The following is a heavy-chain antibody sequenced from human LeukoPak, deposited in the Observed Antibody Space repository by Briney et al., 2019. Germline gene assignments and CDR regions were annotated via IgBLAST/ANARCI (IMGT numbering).Heavy chain of an antibody. CDR2: INHSGST. V-gene: IGHV4-34*01. Sequence: SETLSLTCAVYGGSFSGYYWSWIRQPPGKGLEWIGEINHSGSTNYNPSLKSRVTISVDTSKNQFSLKLSSVTAADTAVYYCASLLGVPNWFDPWGQGTLVTVSS. J-gene: IGHJ5*02. CDR3: ASLLGVPNWFDP. CDR1: GGSFSGYY. D-gene: IGHD2-2*01.